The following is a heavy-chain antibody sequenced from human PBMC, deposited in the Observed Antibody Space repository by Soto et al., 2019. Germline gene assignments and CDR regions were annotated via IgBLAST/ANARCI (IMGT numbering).Heavy chain of an antibody. Sequence: QVQLQQGAAGPLGPLGTLSLPCGVSGGSFSGYYWARIPQSPGKGLEWMGEINDRGSTNYNPSLKSRVSISVGTSKNHCSLNLRSVTAADTAVYYCARESHDILTGPPWVWYFDLWGRGTLVTVSS. CDR2: INDRGST. D-gene: IGHD3-9*01. CDR3: ARESHDILTGPPWVWYFDL. V-gene: IGHV4-34*01. CDR1: GGSFSGYY. J-gene: IGHJ2*01.